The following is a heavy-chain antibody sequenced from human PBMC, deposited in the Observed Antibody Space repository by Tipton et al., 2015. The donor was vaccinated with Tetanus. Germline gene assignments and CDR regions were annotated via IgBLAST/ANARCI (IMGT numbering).Heavy chain of an antibody. CDR1: GGSISSYY. V-gene: IGHV4-59*12. CDR2: IYYSGST. D-gene: IGHD3-3*01. J-gene: IGHJ5*02. CDR3: ARWSTRFDP. Sequence: TLSLTCTVSGGSISSYYWSWIRQPPGKGLEWIGYIYYSGSTNYNPSLKSRVTISVDTSKNQFSLKLSSVTAADTAVYYCARWSTRFDPWGQGTLVTVSS.